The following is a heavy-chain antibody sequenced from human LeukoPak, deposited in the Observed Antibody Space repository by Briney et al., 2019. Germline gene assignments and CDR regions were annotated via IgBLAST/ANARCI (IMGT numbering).Heavy chain of an antibody. D-gene: IGHD3-9*01. V-gene: IGHV3-23*01. Sequence: GGSLRLSCAASGFTFSDYYMSWIRQAPGKGLEWVSSISGSGGSTYYADSVKGRFTISRDNSKNTLYLQMNSLRVEDTAVYYCAKDPSLRYFDWTDYFDYWGQGTLVTVSS. J-gene: IGHJ4*02. CDR3: AKDPSLRYFDWTDYFDY. CDR1: GFTFSDYY. CDR2: ISGSGGST.